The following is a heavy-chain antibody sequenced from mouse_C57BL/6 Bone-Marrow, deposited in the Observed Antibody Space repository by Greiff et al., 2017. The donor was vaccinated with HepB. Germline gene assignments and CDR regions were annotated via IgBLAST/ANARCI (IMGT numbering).Heavy chain of an antibody. CDR1: GYAFTNYL. Sequence: VKLMESGAELVRPGTSVKVSCKASGYAFTNYLIEWVKQRPGQGLEWIGVINPGSGGTNYNEKFKGKATLTADKSSSTAYMQLSSLTSEDSAVYFCARREEFITRVDYWGQGTSVTVSS. CDR2: INPGSGGT. D-gene: IGHD1-1*01. V-gene: IGHV1-54*01. CDR3: ARREEFITRVDY. J-gene: IGHJ4*01.